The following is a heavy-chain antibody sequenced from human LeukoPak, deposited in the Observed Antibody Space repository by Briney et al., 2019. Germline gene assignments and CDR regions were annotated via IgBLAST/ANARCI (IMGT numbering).Heavy chain of an antibody. V-gene: IGHV3-7*01. CDR2: INQDGSQK. CDR3: ATLMITFGGVIVSNFDY. D-gene: IGHD3-16*02. J-gene: IGHJ4*02. CDR1: GFTFSSYW. Sequence: GGSLRLSCAASGFTFSSYWVTWVRQAPGKGLEWVANINQDGSQKYYLDSVKGRFTISRDNAKNSLYLQMNSLRAEDTAVYYCATLMITFGGVIVSNFDYWGQGSLVTVSS.